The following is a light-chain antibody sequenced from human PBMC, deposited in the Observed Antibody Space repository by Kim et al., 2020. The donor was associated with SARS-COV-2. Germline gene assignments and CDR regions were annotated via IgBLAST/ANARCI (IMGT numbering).Light chain of an antibody. J-gene: IGLJ3*02. V-gene: IGLV1-40*01. CDR1: SSNIGSYD. Sequence: VTISCTGGSSNIGSYDVHWYQQLPGTAPKLLIYGDAYRPSGVPDRFSGSKSGTSASLAITSLQADDEADYYCQSYDSSLGDSWVFGGGTKVTVL. CDR3: QSYDSSLGDSWV. CDR2: GDA.